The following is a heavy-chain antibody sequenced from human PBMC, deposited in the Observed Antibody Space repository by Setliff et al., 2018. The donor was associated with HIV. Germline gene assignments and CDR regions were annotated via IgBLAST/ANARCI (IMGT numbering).Heavy chain of an antibody. V-gene: IGHV1-18*01. CDR1: GYTFTNFG. CDR2: ISVYNGKI. D-gene: IGHD3-22*01. Sequence: GASVKVSCKASGYTFTNFGISWVRQAPGQGLEWMGWISVYNGKIDYAQKFQGRVTMTTETSTSTAHMELRSLRSDDTAVYYCARQETGMGSYYGDYYYYMDVWGKGTTVTVSS. J-gene: IGHJ6*03. CDR3: ARQETGMGSYYGDYYYYMDV.